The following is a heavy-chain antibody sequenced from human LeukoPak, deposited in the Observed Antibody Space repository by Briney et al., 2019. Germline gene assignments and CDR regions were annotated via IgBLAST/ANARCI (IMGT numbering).Heavy chain of an antibody. CDR3: GRVRKKNWVDY. J-gene: IGHJ4*02. CDR2: VNSDGSNT. D-gene: IGHD3-16*01. CDR1: WFPFSIYG. V-gene: IGHV3-74*01. Sequence: GSLRLSLAASWFPFSIYGIPWVRQAPGKGLVWVSCVNSDGSNTWYADSVKGRFTVSRDNAKNTLYLQINSLRAEDTAVYYCGRVRKKNWVDYWGRGTLVTVSS.